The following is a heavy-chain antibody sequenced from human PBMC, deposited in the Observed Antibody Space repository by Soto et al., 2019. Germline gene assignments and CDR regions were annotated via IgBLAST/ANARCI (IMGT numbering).Heavy chain of an antibody. D-gene: IGHD2-15*01. Sequence: EVQLLESGGGLVQPGGSLRLSCAASGFTFSSNAMSWVRQVPGKGLEWVSAISGSGGSTFYADSVKGRFTISRDNSKNTLYLHMNSLRAEDTAVYYCAKDGRGGTWDSWGQGTLVTVSS. CDR3: AKDGRGGTWDS. CDR1: GFTFSSNA. J-gene: IGHJ4*02. CDR2: ISGSGGST. V-gene: IGHV3-23*01.